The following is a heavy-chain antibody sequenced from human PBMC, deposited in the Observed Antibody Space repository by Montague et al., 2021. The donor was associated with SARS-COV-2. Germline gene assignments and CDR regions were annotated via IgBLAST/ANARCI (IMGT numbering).Heavy chain of an antibody. Sequence: SETLSLTCTVSGGSLRSTCYYWGWIRQPPGKGLEWIGCIYYTGSTYYXXXLKSRVTISVDTSKNQFSLKLSSVTAADTAVYYCARDTRIAMLVVVTRYGLDVWGQGTTVTVSS. CDR3: ARDTRIAMLVVVTRYGLDV. J-gene: IGHJ6*02. D-gene: IGHD3-22*01. CDR1: GGSLRSTCYY. CDR2: IYYTGST. V-gene: IGHV4-39*07.